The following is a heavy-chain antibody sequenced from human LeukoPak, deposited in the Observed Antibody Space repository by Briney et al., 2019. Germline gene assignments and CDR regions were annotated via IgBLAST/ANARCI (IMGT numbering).Heavy chain of an antibody. Sequence: PSETLSLTCTVSGGSISSYYWSWIRQPPGKGLEWIGYIYYSGGTNYNPSLKSRVTISVDTSKNQFSLKLTSVTAADTAVYYCARLLSGSYLQFDYWGQGTLVTVSS. CDR1: GGSISSYY. CDR3: ARLLSGSYLQFDY. D-gene: IGHD1-26*01. J-gene: IGHJ4*02. CDR2: IYYSGGT. V-gene: IGHV4-59*01.